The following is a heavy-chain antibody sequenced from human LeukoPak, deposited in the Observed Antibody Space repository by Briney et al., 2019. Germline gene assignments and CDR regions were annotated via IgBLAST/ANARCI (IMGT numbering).Heavy chain of an antibody. D-gene: IGHD6-6*01. J-gene: IGHJ6*02. CDR2: IIPIFGTA. Sequence: GASVTVSCKASGGTSSSYAISWVRQAPGQGLEWMGGIIPIFGTANYAQKFQGRVTITADESTSTAYMELSSLRSEDTAVYYCARRSSSYYYYGMDVWGQGTTVTVSS. V-gene: IGHV1-69*13. CDR3: ARRSSSYYYYGMDV. CDR1: GGTSSSYA.